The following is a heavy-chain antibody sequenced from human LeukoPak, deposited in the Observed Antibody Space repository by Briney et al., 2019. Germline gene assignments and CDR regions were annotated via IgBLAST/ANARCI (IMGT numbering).Heavy chain of an antibody. J-gene: IGHJ4*02. Sequence: SETLSLTCTVSGGAISSHYWSWIRQPPGKGLEWIGYTYFSGNINYNPSLKSRVTISVDTSKTHFSLKLSSVTAAGTAVCYCARYDSSGYSIEYWGQGTQVTVAS. D-gene: IGHD3-22*01. CDR1: GGAISSHY. CDR3: ARYDSSGYSIEY. V-gene: IGHV4-59*11. CDR2: TYFSGNI.